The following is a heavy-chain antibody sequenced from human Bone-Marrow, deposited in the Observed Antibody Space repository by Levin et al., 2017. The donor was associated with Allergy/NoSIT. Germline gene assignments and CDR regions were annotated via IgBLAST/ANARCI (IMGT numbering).Heavy chain of an antibody. CDR2: IIPSDGST. D-gene: IGHD3-3*02. Sequence: GESLKISCKASGYTFTTYYLHWVRQAPGQGLEWMGKIIPSDGSTTYPQKFQGRVTMTRDTSTSTLYLELSSLRSEDTALYYCARGHLPYGMDVWGQGTTVAVSS. CDR1: GYTFTTYY. J-gene: IGHJ6*02. V-gene: IGHV1-46*01. CDR3: ARGHLPYGMDV.